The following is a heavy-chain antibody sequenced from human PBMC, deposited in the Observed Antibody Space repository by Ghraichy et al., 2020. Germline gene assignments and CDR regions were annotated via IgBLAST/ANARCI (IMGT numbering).Heavy chain of an antibody. Sequence: SLRLSCAASGFTFSTYAMHWIRQAPGKGLEWVAVISNDGRDKLYTDSVKGRFTISRDNSKNTLYLQMNSLRADDTAVYYCAKAGYCSGASCYMYYYYMDVWGKGTTVTVSS. V-gene: IGHV3-30*04. CDR1: GFTFSTYA. CDR3: AKAGYCSGASCYMYYYYMDV. CDR2: ISNDGRDK. J-gene: IGHJ6*03. D-gene: IGHD2-15*01.